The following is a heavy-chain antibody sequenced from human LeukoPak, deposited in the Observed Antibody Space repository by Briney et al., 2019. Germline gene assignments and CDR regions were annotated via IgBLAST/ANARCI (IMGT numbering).Heavy chain of an antibody. CDR3: ARDSYYYSLGSYPDV. J-gene: IGHJ6*04. Sequence: PSETLSLTCTVSGGSISSYYWSWIRQPAGKGLEWIGRIYTSGSTNYNPSLKSRVTMSVDTSKNQFSLKLSSVTAADTAVYYCARDSYYYSLGSYPDVWGKGTTVTVSS. V-gene: IGHV4-4*07. CDR2: IYTSGST. CDR1: GGSISSYY. D-gene: IGHD3-10*01.